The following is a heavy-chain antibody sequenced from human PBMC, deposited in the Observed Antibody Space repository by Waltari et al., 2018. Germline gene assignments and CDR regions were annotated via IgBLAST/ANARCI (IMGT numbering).Heavy chain of an antibody. CDR3: ARAPAYYYESSGYYLPHFDY. V-gene: IGHV1-69*01. CDR2: SIPIFGTG. Sequence: QVQLVQSGAEVKKPGSSVKVSCKASVGTFSSYAISWVRQAPGQGLEWMGGSIPIFGTGNYAKKFQGRVTITAEEATSTAYRELSSLRAEDTAVYYWARAPAYYYESSGYYLPHFDYWGQGTLVTVSS. D-gene: IGHD3-22*01. J-gene: IGHJ4*02. CDR1: VGTFSSYA.